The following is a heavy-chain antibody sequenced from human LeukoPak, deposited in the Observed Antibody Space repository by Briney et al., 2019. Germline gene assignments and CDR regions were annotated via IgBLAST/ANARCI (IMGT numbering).Heavy chain of an antibody. CDR1: GGSISSSSYY. Sequence: PSETLSLTCTVSGGSISSSSYYWAWIRQPPGKGLEWIGSIHYSGSTYYNPSLQSRVTISIDTSKNQFSLKLRFVTAADTAVYYCARVRCSGGSCPYYYYYYYMDVWGKGTAVTVSS. J-gene: IGHJ6*03. D-gene: IGHD2-15*01. CDR2: IHYSGST. CDR3: ARVRCSGGSCPYYYYYYYMDV. V-gene: IGHV4-39*07.